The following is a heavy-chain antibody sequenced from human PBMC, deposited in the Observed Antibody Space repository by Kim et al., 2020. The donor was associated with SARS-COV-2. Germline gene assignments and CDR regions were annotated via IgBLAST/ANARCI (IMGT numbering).Heavy chain of an antibody. Sequence: SETLSLTCTVSGGSISSGGYYWSWIRQHPGKGLEWIGYIYYSGSTYYNPSLKSRVTISVDTSKNQFSLKLSSVTAADTAVYYCASTGIAAAGIWVDYWGQGTLVTVSS. V-gene: IGHV4-31*03. CDR3: ASTGIAAAGIWVDY. D-gene: IGHD6-13*01. J-gene: IGHJ4*02. CDR1: GGSISSGGYY. CDR2: IYYSGST.